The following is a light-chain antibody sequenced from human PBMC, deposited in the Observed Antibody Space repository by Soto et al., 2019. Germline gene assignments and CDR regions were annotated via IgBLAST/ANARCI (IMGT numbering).Light chain of an antibody. J-gene: IGLJ2*01. CDR1: NSDIGGYNY. Sequence: QSVLTQPASVSGSPGQSIIISCTGANSDIGGYNYVSWYQHPPGKAPKLIIYEVTNRPSGVSKRFSGSKSGNTASLTISGLQAEDEADYYCSSYTTASSLVIFGGGTQLTVL. CDR3: SSYTTASSLVI. CDR2: EVT. V-gene: IGLV2-14*01.